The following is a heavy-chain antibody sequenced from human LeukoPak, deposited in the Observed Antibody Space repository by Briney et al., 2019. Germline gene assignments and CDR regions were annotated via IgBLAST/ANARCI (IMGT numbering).Heavy chain of an antibody. D-gene: IGHD3-22*01. J-gene: IGHJ4*02. V-gene: IGHV4-34*01. CDR2: INHSGST. CDR1: GFTFSSYS. Sequence: KPGGSLRLSCAASGFTFSSYSMNWVRQAPGKGLEWIGEINHSGSTNYNPSLKSRVTISVDTSKNQFSLRLSSVTAADTAVYYCARGLGRRVVITKTGFDYWGQGTLVTVSS. CDR3: ARGLGRRVVITKTGFDY.